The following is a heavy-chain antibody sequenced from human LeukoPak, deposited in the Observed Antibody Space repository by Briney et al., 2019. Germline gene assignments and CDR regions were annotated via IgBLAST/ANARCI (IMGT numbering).Heavy chain of an antibody. J-gene: IGHJ4*02. CDR1: GLTFSSYA. Sequence: PGGSLRLSCAASGLTFSSYAMSWVRQAPGKGLEWVSAIGGNGSRTYYADSVKGRFTISRDNSKDTLYLQMNSLRAEDTAVYYCAKVGSGGYYFDFWGQGTLVTVSS. V-gene: IGHV3-23*01. CDR2: IGGNGSRT. D-gene: IGHD2-15*01. CDR3: AKVGSGGYYFDF.